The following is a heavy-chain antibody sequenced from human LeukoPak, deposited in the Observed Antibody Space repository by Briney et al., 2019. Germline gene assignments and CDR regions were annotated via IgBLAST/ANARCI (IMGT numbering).Heavy chain of an antibody. CDR1: GFTFSNYG. V-gene: IGHV3-23*01. CDR2: ISGSGVGT. CDR3: AKVRNPMTTVTKELDY. Sequence: GGSLRLSCAASGFTFSNYGMSWVRQSAGKGLKWVSVISGSGVGTYYADSVKGRLTISRDNSKNTLYLQMNSLRAEDTAIYYCAKVRNPMTTVTKELDYWGQGTLVTVSS. D-gene: IGHD4-17*01. J-gene: IGHJ4*02.